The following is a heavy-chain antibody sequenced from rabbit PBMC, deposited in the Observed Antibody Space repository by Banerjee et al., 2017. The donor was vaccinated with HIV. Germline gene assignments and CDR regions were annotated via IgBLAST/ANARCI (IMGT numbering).Heavy chain of an antibody. CDR3: ARDLGGGSDL. J-gene: IGHJ4*01. Sequence: EESGGDLVKPEGSLTLTCTASGFSFSSSYWICWVRQAPGKGLEWIACINAADSNKSCYASWAKGRFTISKTSSTTVTLQMTSLTAADTATYFCARDLGGGSDLWGPGTLVTVS. CDR2: INAADSNKS. CDR1: GFSFSSSYW. D-gene: IGHD8-1*01. V-gene: IGHV1S45*01.